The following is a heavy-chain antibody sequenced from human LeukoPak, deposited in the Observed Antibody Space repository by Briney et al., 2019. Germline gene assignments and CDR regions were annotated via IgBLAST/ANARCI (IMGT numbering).Heavy chain of an antibody. J-gene: IGHJ6*03. Sequence: GGSLRLSCAASGFTVSSNYMSWVRQAPGKGLEWVSYISSSSSTIYYADSVKGRFTISRENAKNSLYLQMNSLRAGDTAVYYCARDRGRYYMDVWGKGTTVTISS. D-gene: IGHD6-25*01. CDR2: ISSSSSTI. V-gene: IGHV3-48*01. CDR3: ARDRGRYYMDV. CDR1: GFTVSSNY.